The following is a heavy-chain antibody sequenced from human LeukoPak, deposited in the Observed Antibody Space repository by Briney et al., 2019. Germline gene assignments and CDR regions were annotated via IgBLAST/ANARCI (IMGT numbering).Heavy chain of an antibody. V-gene: IGHV3-30*02. J-gene: IGHJ4*02. CDR3: AREESGISIFGVVIF. Sequence: PGGSLRLSCAASGFTFSSYGMHWVRQAPGKGLEWVTFIRYDGSNKSYADSVKGRFTISRDNSKNTLYLQMNSLGAEDTAVYYCAREESGISIFGVVIFWGQGTLVTVSS. CDR2: IRYDGSNK. CDR1: GFTFSSYG. D-gene: IGHD3-3*01.